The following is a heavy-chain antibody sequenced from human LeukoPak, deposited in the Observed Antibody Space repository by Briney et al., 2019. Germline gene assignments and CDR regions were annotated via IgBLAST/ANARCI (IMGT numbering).Heavy chain of an antibody. Sequence: ASVKVSCKASGYTFSGFYLHWVRQAPGQGLEWMGWIHPNSGATNDAQKFQGRITMTRDTPINTAYMELGGLTSDDTAVYYCARNGIAVAGYDYWGQGTVVSVSS. V-gene: IGHV1-2*02. CDR1: GYTFSGFY. CDR2: IHPNSGAT. D-gene: IGHD6-19*01. J-gene: IGHJ4*02. CDR3: ARNGIAVAGYDY.